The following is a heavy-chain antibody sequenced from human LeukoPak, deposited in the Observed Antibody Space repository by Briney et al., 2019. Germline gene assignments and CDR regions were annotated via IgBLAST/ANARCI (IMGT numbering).Heavy chain of an antibody. J-gene: IGHJ4*02. CDR2: IYYSGGT. D-gene: IGHD3-9*01. V-gene: IGHV4-39*07. CDR1: GGSVSSSSYY. Sequence: SETLSLTCTVSGGSVSSSSYYWGWIRRPPGKGLEWIGSIYYSGGTYYNPSLKSRVTISVDTSKNQFSLKLSSVTAADTAVYYCARVGDDILTGYYVPYFDYWGQGTLVTVSS. CDR3: ARVGDDILTGYYVPYFDY.